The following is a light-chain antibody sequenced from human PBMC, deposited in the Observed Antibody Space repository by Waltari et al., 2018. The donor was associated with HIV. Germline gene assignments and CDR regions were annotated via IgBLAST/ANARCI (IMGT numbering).Light chain of an antibody. CDR2: GKD. CDR1: ILRKYS. CDR3: ESRHSNDKHHV. V-gene: IGLV3-19*01. Sequence: SSELTQDPAVSVALGQTVRITCQGDILRKYSANWYQQKPGQAPVVVMYGKDNRPSGIPARFSGSSSGNTGSLTITGAQAEDEADYYCESRHSNDKHHVFGTGTKVTV. J-gene: IGLJ1*01.